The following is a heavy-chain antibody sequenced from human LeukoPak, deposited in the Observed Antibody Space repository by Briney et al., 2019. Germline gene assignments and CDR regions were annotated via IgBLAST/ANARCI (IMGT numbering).Heavy chain of an antibody. Sequence: GGSLRLSCEASDLTLSSYWMSWVRQAPGKGLEWVATIKQDGSEKYYADSVKGRFTISRDNSKNTLYLQMNSLRAEDTAVYYCASGLYYYDSSGSYHRHWGQGTLVTVSS. CDR1: DLTLSSYW. CDR2: IKQDGSEK. J-gene: IGHJ4*02. D-gene: IGHD3-22*01. V-gene: IGHV3-7*01. CDR3: ASGLYYYDSSGSYHRH.